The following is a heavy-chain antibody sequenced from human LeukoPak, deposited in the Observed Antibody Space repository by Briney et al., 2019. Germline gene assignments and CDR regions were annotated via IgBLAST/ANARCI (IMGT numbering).Heavy chain of an antibody. J-gene: IGHJ4*02. CDR1: GGTFSSYA. CDR3: ARDRIAVAGTEFDY. D-gene: IGHD6-19*01. CDR2: IIPILGIA. V-gene: IGHV1-69*04. Sequence: SVKVSCKASGGTFSSYAISWVRQAPGQGLEWMGRIIPILGIANYAQKFQGRVTITADKSTSTAYMELSSLRSEDTAVYYCARDRIAVAGTEFDYWGQGTLVTVSS.